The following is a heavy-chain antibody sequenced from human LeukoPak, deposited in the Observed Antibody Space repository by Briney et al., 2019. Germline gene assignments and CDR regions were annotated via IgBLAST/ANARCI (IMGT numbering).Heavy chain of an antibody. J-gene: IGHJ5*02. CDR2: ISSSGSPI. D-gene: IGHD3-10*01. Sequence: GGSLRLSCAASGFTFSSYEMNWVRQAPGKGLEWVSYISSSGSPIYYADSVKGRFTISRDNAKNSLYLQMNSLRAEDTAVYYCARARITMVRGVPYNWFDPWGQGTLVTVSS. CDR1: GFTFSSYE. V-gene: IGHV3-48*03. CDR3: ARARITMVRGVPYNWFDP.